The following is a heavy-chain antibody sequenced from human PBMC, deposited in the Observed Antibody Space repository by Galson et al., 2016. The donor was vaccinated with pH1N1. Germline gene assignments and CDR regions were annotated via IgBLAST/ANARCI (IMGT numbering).Heavy chain of an antibody. CDR3: AFDTVPNGADH. CDR1: GFTFSKYA. J-gene: IGHJ5*02. V-gene: IGHV3-23*01. CDR2: ISPSRLST. Sequence: SLRLSCAASGFTFSKYAMTWVRQAPGKGLEWVSTISPSRLSTYYVDSVKGRFTISRDNSKNTLYLQMTSLRADDTALYYCAFDTVPNGADHWGQGTLVTVSS. D-gene: IGHD4-17*01.